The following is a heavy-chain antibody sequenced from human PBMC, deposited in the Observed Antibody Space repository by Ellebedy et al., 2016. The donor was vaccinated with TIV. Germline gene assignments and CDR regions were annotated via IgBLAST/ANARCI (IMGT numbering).Heavy chain of an antibody. V-gene: IGHV4-59*01. CDR3: ARERYDILTGYPSELYYMDV. J-gene: IGHJ6*03. Sequence: SETLSLTXAVYGGSFSGYYWSWIRQSPGKGLEWIGYIYYSGSTNYNPSLKSRVTISVDTSKNQFSLKLSSVTAADTAVYYCARERYDILTGYPSELYYMDVWGKGTTVTVSS. CDR1: GGSFSGYY. D-gene: IGHD3-9*01. CDR2: IYYSGST.